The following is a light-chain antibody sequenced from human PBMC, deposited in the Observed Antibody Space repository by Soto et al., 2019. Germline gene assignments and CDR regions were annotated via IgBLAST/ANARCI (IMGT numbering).Light chain of an antibody. CDR1: QSVSSN. J-gene: IGKJ4*01. V-gene: IGKV3-15*01. CDR3: QQYNNWPGTT. Sequence: EIVMTQSPATLSVSPGERATLSCRARQSVSSNLAWYQQKPGQAPRLLIYGASTRATGIPARFSGSGSGTEFTLTISSLQSEDFAVYYCQQYNNWPGTTFGGGTKVEIK. CDR2: GAS.